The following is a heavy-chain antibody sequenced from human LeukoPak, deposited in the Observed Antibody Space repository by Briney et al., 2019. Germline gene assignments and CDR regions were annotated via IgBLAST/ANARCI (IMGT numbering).Heavy chain of an antibody. CDR3: ARDFIRYCSSTSCNAFDI. Sequence: GRSLRLSCAASGFTFSSYAMHWVRQAPGKGLEWVAVISYDGSNKYYADSVKGRFTISRDNAKNSLYLQMNSLRAEDTAVYYCARDFIRYCSSTSCNAFDIWGQGTMVTVSS. V-gene: IGHV3-30-3*01. J-gene: IGHJ3*02. D-gene: IGHD2-2*01. CDR1: GFTFSSYA. CDR2: ISYDGSNK.